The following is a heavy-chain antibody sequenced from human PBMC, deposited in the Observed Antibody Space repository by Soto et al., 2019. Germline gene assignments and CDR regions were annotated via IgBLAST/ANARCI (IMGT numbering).Heavy chain of an antibody. D-gene: IGHD2-15*01. CDR2: IIPVFGTA. CDR3: ARVMRDCSGGSCYPLSFYYFDY. J-gene: IGHJ4*02. V-gene: IGHV1-69*12. CDR1: GGTVNSYG. Sequence: QVQLVQSGTEVKKPGSSVTVSCKASGGTVNSYGISWMRQAPGQGLEWMGGIIPVFGTANYAQKFQGRVTITADESTSTAYMELSSLRSEDTAVYYCARVMRDCSGGSCYPLSFYYFDYWGQGTLVTVSS.